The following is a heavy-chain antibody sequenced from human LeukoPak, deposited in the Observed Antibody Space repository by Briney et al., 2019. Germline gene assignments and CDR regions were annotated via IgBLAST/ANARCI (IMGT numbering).Heavy chain of an antibody. CDR1: GGSISSGDYY. J-gene: IGHJ4*02. Sequence: SETLSLTCTVSGGSISSGDYYWSWIRQPPGKGLEWIGYIYYSGSTYYNPSLKSRVTISVDTSKNQFSLKLSSVTAADTAVYYCAREVNGISYDSRGPLSDYWGQGTLVTVSS. CDR2: IYYSGST. D-gene: IGHD3-22*01. V-gene: IGHV4-30-4*01. CDR3: AREVNGISYDSRGPLSDY.